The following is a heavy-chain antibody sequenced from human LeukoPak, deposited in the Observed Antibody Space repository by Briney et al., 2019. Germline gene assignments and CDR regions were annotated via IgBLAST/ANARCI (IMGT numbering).Heavy chain of an antibody. CDR2: IYYSGST. V-gene: IGHV4-61*08. J-gene: IGHJ6*02. Sequence: SQTLSLTCTVSGGSISSGGYYWSWIPQPPGKGLEWIGHIYYSGSTNYNSSLKSRVTISLGTSNNQFSLKLSSVTAADTAVYYCARDTFYYGSGRYYGLDVWGQGTTVIVSS. CDR3: ARDTFYYGSGRYYGLDV. CDR1: GGSISSGGYY. D-gene: IGHD3-10*01.